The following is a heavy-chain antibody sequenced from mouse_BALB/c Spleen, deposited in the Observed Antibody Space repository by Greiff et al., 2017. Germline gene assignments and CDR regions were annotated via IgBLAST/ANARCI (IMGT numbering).Heavy chain of an antibody. V-gene: IGHV5-6*01. CDR3: ARHEGGGNCVAY. Sequence: EVQLVESGGDLVKPGGSLKLSCAASGFTFSSYGMSWVRQTPDKRLEWVATISIGGSYTYNPDSVKGRFTISRDNAKNTLYLQMSSRKSEDTAMYYCARHEGGGNCVAYWGQGTLVTVSA. J-gene: IGHJ3*01. D-gene: IGHD2-1*01. CDR2: ISIGGSYT. CDR1: GFTFSSYG.